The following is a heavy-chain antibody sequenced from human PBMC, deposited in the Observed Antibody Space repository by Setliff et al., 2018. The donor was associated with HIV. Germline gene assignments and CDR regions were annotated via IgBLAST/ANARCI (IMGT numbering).Heavy chain of an antibody. CDR2: TYTSGST. J-gene: IGHJ4*02. V-gene: IGHV4-4*09. CDR3: ALLEVPLIEGISPAL. Sequence: SETLSLTCSVSDGSVSGYSWSWIRQPAGKGLEWIGYTYTSGSTNYNHNPSLKSRVAISVDTSKNQFSLKLNTVTAADTALYFCALLEVPLIEGISPALWGQGTLVTVS. D-gene: IGHD3-22*01. CDR1: DGSVSGYS.